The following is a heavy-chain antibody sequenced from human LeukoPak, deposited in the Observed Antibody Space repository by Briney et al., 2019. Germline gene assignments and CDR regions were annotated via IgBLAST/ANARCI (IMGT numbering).Heavy chain of an antibody. V-gene: IGHV4-39*01. Sequence: SETLSLTCTVSGGSISSGSYYWGWIRQPPGKGLEWIGNIYYSGSTSYNPSLKSRVTISVDTSKNQFSLKPSSVTAADTAVYYCARRHFGSALRDYWGQGTLVTVSS. D-gene: IGHD3-10*01. CDR3: ARRHFGSALRDY. CDR2: IYYSGST. J-gene: IGHJ4*02. CDR1: GGSISSGSYY.